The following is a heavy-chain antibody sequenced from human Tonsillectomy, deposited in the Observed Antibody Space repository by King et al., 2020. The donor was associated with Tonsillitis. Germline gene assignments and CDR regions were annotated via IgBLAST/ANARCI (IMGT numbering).Heavy chain of an antibody. V-gene: IGHV3-9*01. CDR1: GFTFDDYA. J-gene: IGHJ4*02. Sequence: DVQLVESGGGLVQPGRSLRLSCAASGFTFDDYAMHWVRQAPGKGLEWVSGISWNSGSIGYADSVKGRFTISRDNAKNSLYLQMNSLRAEDTALYYCAKDKSDGSGYYPNTGWNYYFDYWGQGTPVTVSS. CDR3: AKDKSDGSGYYPNTGWNYYFDY. CDR2: ISWNSGSI. D-gene: IGHD3-22*01.